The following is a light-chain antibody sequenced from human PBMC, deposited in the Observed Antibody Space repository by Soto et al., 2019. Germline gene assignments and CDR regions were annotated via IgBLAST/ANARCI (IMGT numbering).Light chain of an antibody. Sequence: QSVLTQPASVSGSPGQSITISCTGTSSDIGSYDLVSWYQQHPGKAPKLMIYGDSKRPSGVSNRFSISKSGNTASLTISGLQAEDEADYYCCSYAGFSTLIFGGGTKLTVL. CDR2: GDS. CDR3: CSYAGFSTLI. J-gene: IGLJ2*01. V-gene: IGLV2-23*01. CDR1: SSDIGSYDL.